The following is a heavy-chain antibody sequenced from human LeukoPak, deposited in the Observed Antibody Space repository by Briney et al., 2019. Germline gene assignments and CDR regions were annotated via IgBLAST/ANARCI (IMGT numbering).Heavy chain of an antibody. CDR3: ARHGIVLMVYAAFDI. CDR1: GGSISSSNW. Sequence: SGTLSLTCAVSGGSISSSNWWSWVRPPPGKGLEWIGEIYHSGSTNYNASLKSRVTISVDTSKNQFSLKLSSVTAADTAVYYCARHGIVLMVYAAFDIWGQGTMVTVSS. V-gene: IGHV4-4*02. J-gene: IGHJ3*02. CDR2: IYHSGST. D-gene: IGHD2-8*01.